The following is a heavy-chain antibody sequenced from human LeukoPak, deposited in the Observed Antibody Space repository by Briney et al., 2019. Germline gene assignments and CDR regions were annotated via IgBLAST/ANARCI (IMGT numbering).Heavy chain of an antibody. CDR1: GGSFSGYY. Sequence: SETLSLTCAVYGGSFSGYYWSWIRQPPGKGLEWIGEINHSGSTNYNPSLKSRVTISVDTSKNQFSLKLSSVTAADTAVYYCARVGTGIQVWQRDYWGQGTLVTVSS. V-gene: IGHV4-34*01. D-gene: IGHD5-18*01. CDR3: ARVGTGIQVWQRDY. J-gene: IGHJ4*02. CDR2: INHSGST.